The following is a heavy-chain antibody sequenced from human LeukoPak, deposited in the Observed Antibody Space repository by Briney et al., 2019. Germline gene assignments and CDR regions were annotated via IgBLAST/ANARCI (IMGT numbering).Heavy chain of an antibody. Sequence: PSETLSLTCTVSGGSISSSSYYWGWIRQPPGKGLEWIGSIYYSGSTYYNPSLKSRVTISVDTSKNQFSLKLSSVTAADTTVYYCASPTKGYWGQGTLVTVSS. V-gene: IGHV4-39*01. CDR1: GGSISSSSYY. CDR3: ASPTKGY. J-gene: IGHJ4*02. CDR2: IYYSGST.